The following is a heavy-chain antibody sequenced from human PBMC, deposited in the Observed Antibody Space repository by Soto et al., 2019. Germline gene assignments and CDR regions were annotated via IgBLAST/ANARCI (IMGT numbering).Heavy chain of an antibody. CDR2: ISSSSSYI. J-gene: IGHJ3*02. Sequence: LSLTCAASGFTFSSYSMNWVRQAPGKGLEWVSSISSSSSYIYYADSVKGRFTISRDNAKNSLYLQMNSVRAEDKAVYYCARDGRGGKAFDIWGQGTMVSVSS. D-gene: IGHD3-10*01. CDR3: ARDGRGGKAFDI. V-gene: IGHV3-21*01. CDR1: GFTFSSYS.